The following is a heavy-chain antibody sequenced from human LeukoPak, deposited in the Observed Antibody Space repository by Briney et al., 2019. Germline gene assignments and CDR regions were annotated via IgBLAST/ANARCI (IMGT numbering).Heavy chain of an antibody. J-gene: IGHJ4*02. V-gene: IGHV3-30-3*01. Sequence: GGSLRLSCAASGFTFSSYAMHWVRQAPGKGLEWVAVISYDGSNKYYADSVKGRFTISRGNSKNTLYLQMNSLRAEDTAVYYCARVRVGLLWFGELCYWGQGTLVTVSS. D-gene: IGHD3-10*01. CDR2: ISYDGSNK. CDR1: GFTFSSYA. CDR3: ARVRVGLLWFGELCY.